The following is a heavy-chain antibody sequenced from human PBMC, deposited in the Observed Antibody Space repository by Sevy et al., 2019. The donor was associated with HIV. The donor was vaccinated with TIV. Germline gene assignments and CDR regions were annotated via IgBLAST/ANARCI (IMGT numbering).Heavy chain of an antibody. CDR2: IHTDGSSS. CDR3: ARGGYYYDNAAYYALDS. CDR1: GFTFRNYW. J-gene: IGHJ4*02. V-gene: IGHV3-74*01. D-gene: IGHD3-22*01. Sequence: GGSLRLSCAASGFTFRNYWMHWVRQAPGKGLVSVSYIHTDGSSSYYADYVKGRFTISRDNAQNTLYLQMNSLRAEDTAVYYCARGGYYYDNAAYYALDSWGQGTLVTVSS.